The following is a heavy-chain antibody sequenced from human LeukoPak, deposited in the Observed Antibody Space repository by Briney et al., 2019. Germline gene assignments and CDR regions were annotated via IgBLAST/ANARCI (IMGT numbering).Heavy chain of an antibody. J-gene: IGHJ4*02. CDR2: IKTDGSEK. CDR1: GFTFSSYW. Sequence: PGGSLRLSCVASGFTFSSYWMSWVRQAPGKGLEWVAIIKTDGSEKYYVDSVKGRFTISRDNARNSLYLQMNSLRGEDTAVYYCARLHCTGGSCYSYFVYWGQGTQVTVSS. CDR3: ARLHCTGGSCYSYFVY. D-gene: IGHD2-15*01. V-gene: IGHV3-7*01.